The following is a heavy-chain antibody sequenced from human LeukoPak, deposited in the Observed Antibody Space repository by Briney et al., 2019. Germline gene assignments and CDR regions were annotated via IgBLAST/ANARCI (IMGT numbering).Heavy chain of an antibody. Sequence: SETLSLTCTVSGGSINSPSYYWGWIRQPPGKGLEWIGSIYYSGTTYYNPSLESRVSISVDMSKYQFSLKLSSVTAADTAVYYCARQPGSGYYYYFDYWGQGTLITVSS. V-gene: IGHV4-39*01. D-gene: IGHD3-22*01. CDR3: ARQPGSGYYYYFDY. CDR2: IYYSGTT. J-gene: IGHJ4*02. CDR1: GGSINSPSYY.